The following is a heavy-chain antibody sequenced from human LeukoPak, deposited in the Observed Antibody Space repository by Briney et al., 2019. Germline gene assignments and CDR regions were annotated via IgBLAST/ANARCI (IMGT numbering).Heavy chain of an antibody. D-gene: IGHD2-15*01. CDR3: ARGRGTSGSNRDFYYYYYMDV. Sequence: ASVTVSCTASGYIFTDYAIHWLRQAPGQRPEWMGWMNAGNGNTKYSQKFQGRITLIRDTSAATAYMELSSLRHDDLAVYYCARGRGTSGSNRDFYYYYYMDVWGKGTTVTVSS. CDR2: MNAGNGNT. V-gene: IGHV1-3*01. J-gene: IGHJ6*03. CDR1: GYIFTDYA.